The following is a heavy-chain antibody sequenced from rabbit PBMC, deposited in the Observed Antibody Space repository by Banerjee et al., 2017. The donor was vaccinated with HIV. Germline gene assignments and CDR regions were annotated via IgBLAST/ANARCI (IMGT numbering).Heavy chain of an antibody. Sequence: QQQLEESGGGLVQPEGSLTLTCTASGFDLSSYYYMCWVRQPPGKGLEWIACIAAGSSGSTYYANWAKGRFTISKTSSTTVTLQMTSLTVADTATYFCARDLAGVIGWNFNLWGQGTLVTVS. CDR3: ARDLAGVIGWNFNL. CDR1: GFDLSSYYY. D-gene: IGHD4-1*01. V-gene: IGHV1S45*01. CDR2: IAAGSSGST. J-gene: IGHJ4*01.